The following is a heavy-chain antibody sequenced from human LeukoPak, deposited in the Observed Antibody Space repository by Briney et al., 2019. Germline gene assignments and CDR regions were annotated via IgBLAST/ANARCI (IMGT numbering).Heavy chain of an antibody. D-gene: IGHD2-2*01. CDR1: GFTFNDYA. J-gene: IGHJ4*02. V-gene: IGHV3-43D*04. Sequence: GGSLRLSCAASGFTFNDYAMHWVRQAPGKGLEWVSLISWDVGSTYYADSVKGRFTISRDNRKNSLYLQMSSLRAEDTALYYCAKGCSSSGCFRPFDYWGQGTLVTVSS. CDR2: ISWDVGST. CDR3: AKGCSSSGCFRPFDY.